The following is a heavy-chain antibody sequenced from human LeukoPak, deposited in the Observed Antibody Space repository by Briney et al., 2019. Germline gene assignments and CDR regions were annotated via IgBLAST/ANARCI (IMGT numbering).Heavy chain of an antibody. D-gene: IGHD4-17*01. V-gene: IGHV3-23*01. J-gene: IGHJ4*02. Sequence: PGGSLRLSCAASGFTFSSYTMTWVRQAPGKGLGWVSVISSTGGNTYYADSVKGRFTVSRDNSKNTLYLQMNSLRAEDTAVYYCARGRMTTAMFDYWGQGTLVTVSS. CDR3: ARGRMTTAMFDY. CDR1: GFTFSSYT. CDR2: ISSTGGNT.